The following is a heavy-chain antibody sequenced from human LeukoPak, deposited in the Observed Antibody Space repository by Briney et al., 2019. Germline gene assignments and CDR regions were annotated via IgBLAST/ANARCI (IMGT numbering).Heavy chain of an antibody. CDR2: MNPNSGNT. CDR3: ARRWSPRRGYGMDV. Sequence: ASVKVSCKASGYTFTGYYMHWVRQATGQGLEWMGWMNPNSGNTGYAQKFQGRVTMTRNTSISTAYMELSSLRSEDTAVYYCARRWSPRRGYGMDVWGQGTTVTVSS. CDR1: GYTFTGYY. D-gene: IGHD4-23*01. J-gene: IGHJ6*02. V-gene: IGHV1-8*02.